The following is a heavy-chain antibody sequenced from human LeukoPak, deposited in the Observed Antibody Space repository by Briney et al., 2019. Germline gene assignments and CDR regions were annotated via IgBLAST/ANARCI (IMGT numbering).Heavy chain of an antibody. CDR3: ARHPYFDY. J-gene: IGHJ4*02. CDR1: GFTFSSYS. CDR2: IHSGGTT. Sequence: GGSLRLSCAASGFTFSSYSMNWVRQAPGKGLEWVSIIHSGGTTYYADSVKGRFTISRDNSKNTLYLQMNSLRAEDTAVYYCARHPYFDYWGQGTLVTVSS. V-gene: IGHV3-66*04.